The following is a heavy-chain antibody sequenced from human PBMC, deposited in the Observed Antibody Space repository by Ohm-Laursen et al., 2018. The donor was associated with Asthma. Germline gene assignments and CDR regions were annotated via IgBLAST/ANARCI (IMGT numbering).Heavy chain of an antibody. CDR1: GFTFSDYY. CDR2: IGNSGSAI. Sequence: GSLRLSCTASGFTFSDYYMSFIRQAPGKRLEWVSYIGNSGSAIYYADSVKGRFTLSRDNAKNSLYPQMNSLRPDDTAVYYCARDVMEWYLPAFDFWGQGTLVTVSS. D-gene: IGHD3-3*01. J-gene: IGHJ4*02. CDR3: ARDVMEWYLPAFDF. V-gene: IGHV3-11*04.